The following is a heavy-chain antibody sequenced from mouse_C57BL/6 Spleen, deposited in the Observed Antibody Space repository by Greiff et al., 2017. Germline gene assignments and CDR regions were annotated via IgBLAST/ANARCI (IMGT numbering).Heavy chain of an antibody. CDR2: IYPGDGDT. J-gene: IGHJ2*01. D-gene: IGHD1-1*01. V-gene: IGHV1-82*01. CDR3: ASPYYGSSPYYFDY. Sequence: QVQLQQPGPELVKPGASVKISCKASGYAFSSSWMNWVKQRPGKGLEWIGRIYPGDGDTNYNGKFKGKATLTADKSSSTAYMQLSSLTSEDSAVYFCASPYYGSSPYYFDYWGQGTTLTVSS. CDR1: GYAFSSSW.